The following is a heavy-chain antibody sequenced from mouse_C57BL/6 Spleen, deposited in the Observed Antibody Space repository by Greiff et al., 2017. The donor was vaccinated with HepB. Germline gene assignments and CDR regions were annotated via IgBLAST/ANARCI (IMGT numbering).Heavy chain of an antibody. CDR2: ISDGGSYT. D-gene: IGHD1-1*01. V-gene: IGHV5-4*01. CDR3: ARGGGYGSSLAWFAY. J-gene: IGHJ3*01. Sequence: EVQVVESGGGLVKPGGSLKLSCAASGFTFSSYAMSWVRQTPEKRLEWVATISDGGSYTYYPDNVKGRFTISRDNAKNNLYLQMSHLKSEDTAMYYCARGGGYGSSLAWFAYWGQGTLVTVSA. CDR1: GFTFSSYA.